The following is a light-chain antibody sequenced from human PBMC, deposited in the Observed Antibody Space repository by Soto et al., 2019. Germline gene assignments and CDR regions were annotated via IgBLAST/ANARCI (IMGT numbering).Light chain of an antibody. CDR3: QQYAISPLT. V-gene: IGKV3-20*01. J-gene: IGKJ4*01. Sequence: EIVLTQSPGSVSLSPGERATLSCRARETVKKNSLAWYQQKPGQAPRLLIYGASRRATGIPDSFSGSGSETDFILTISRLEPDNSAVYYCQQYAISPLTFGGGTKVEI. CDR1: ETVKKNS. CDR2: GAS.